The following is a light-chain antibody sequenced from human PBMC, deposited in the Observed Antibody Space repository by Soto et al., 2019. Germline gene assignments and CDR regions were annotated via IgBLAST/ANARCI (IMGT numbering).Light chain of an antibody. CDR1: QSINNK. CDR2: ADS. J-gene: IGKJ5*01. Sequence: ELVITHSPATLSVSPGERVTLSCRASQSINNKVAWYQQKPGQAPRLLIYADSNRATGIPARFSGSGSGTDFTLTISSLEPEDFSVYYCQQRYNWPITFGQGTRLEIK. CDR3: QQRYNWPIT. V-gene: IGKV3-11*01.